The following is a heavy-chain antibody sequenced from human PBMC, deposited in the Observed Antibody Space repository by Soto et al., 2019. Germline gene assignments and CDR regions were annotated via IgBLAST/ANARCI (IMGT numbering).Heavy chain of an antibody. CDR3: ARDLAEAAY. Sequence: QVQLVQSGAEVKKPGASVKVSCKASGYIFTNYYIHWVRQAPGQGLDWMAIINPLPTSGSTNYAQKFQGRVTVTRVTSKSTVYQELSSLISYDTAVYYCARDLAEAAYWGQGTLVTVSS. D-gene: IGHD6-13*01. CDR2: INPLPTSGST. V-gene: IGHV1-46*01. J-gene: IGHJ4*02. CDR1: GYIFTNYY.